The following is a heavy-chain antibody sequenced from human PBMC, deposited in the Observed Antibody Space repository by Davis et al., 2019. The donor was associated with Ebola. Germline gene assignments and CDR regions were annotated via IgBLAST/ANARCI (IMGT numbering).Heavy chain of an antibody. D-gene: IGHD1-26*01. Sequence: ASVKVSCKASGYTFTGYYMHWVRQAPGQGLEWMGWINPNSGGTNYAQKFQGRVTMTRDTSISTAYMELSRLRSDDTAVYYCARDPCIVGATTQPWFDPWGQGTLVTVSS. J-gene: IGHJ5*02. CDR2: INPNSGGT. V-gene: IGHV1-2*02. CDR1: GYTFTGYY. CDR3: ARDPCIVGATTQPWFDP.